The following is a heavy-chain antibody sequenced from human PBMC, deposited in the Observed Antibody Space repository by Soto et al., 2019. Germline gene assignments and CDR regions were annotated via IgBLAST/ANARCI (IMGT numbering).Heavy chain of an antibody. D-gene: IGHD3-16*01. Sequence: GGSLRLSCAASGFTFDDYAMHWVRQAPGKGLEWVSGISWNSGSIGYADSVKGRFTISRDNAKNSLYLQMNSLRAEDTALYYCAKPILMITFGGTSGFDYWGQGTLVTVSS. CDR3: AKPILMITFGGTSGFDY. CDR1: GFTFDDYA. V-gene: IGHV3-9*01. J-gene: IGHJ4*02. CDR2: ISWNSGSI.